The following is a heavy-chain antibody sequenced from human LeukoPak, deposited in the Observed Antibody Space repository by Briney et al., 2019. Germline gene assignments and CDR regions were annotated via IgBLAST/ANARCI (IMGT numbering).Heavy chain of an antibody. Sequence: GGSLRLSCVASGFTVSSNYMSWVRQAPGKGLEWVSLIYSSDGAYYADSVKGRFTISRDNSKNTLYLQMNSLRAEDTAVYYCARNADSWGQGALVTVSS. CDR1: GFTVSSNY. J-gene: IGHJ4*02. CDR3: ARNADS. V-gene: IGHV3-66*01. CDR2: IYSSDGA.